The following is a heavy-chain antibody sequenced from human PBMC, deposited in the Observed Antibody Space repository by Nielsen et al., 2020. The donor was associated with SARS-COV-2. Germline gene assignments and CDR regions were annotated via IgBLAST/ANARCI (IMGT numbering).Heavy chain of an antibody. CDR1: EYSFTSYW. V-gene: IGHV5-51*01. CDR2: IYPGDSDT. Sequence: GESLKISCKGSEYSFTSYWIGWVRQMPGKGLEWMGIIYPGDSDTRYSPSFQGQVTISADKSISTAYLQWSSLKASDTAMYYCARPNYYDSSGYYPGAFDIWGQGTMVTVSS. D-gene: IGHD3-22*01. CDR3: ARPNYYDSSGYYPGAFDI. J-gene: IGHJ3*02.